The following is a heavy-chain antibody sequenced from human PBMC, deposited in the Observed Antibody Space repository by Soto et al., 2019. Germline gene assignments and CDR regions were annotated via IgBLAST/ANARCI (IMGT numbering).Heavy chain of an antibody. D-gene: IGHD6-19*01. J-gene: IGHJ4*02. CDR1: GYTFTGFY. Sequence: QVQLVQSGAEVKKPGASVKVSCKASGYTFTGFYMHWVRQAPGPGLEWMGCINPNSGGTNYTQNFQGWVTMTRDTSISTDYMQLSRLRSDDTAVYYCTTSRASIAVAGVTEYYFDYWGQGTLVTVSS. V-gene: IGHV1-2*04. CDR3: TTSRASIAVAGVTEYYFDY. CDR2: INPNSGGT.